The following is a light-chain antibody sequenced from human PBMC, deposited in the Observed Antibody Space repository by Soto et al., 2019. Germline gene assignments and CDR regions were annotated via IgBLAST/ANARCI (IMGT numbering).Light chain of an antibody. V-gene: IGLV1-44*01. CDR1: SSNIGSNT. Sequence: QSVLTQPPSASGTPGQRVTISCSGSSSNIGSNTVNWYQQLPGTAPKLLIYSNNQRPSGVPDRFSGSKSGTSASLAISGLQSEDEADYDCAAWDDSLNGLVFGTGTKVTVL. J-gene: IGLJ1*01. CDR2: SNN. CDR3: AAWDDSLNGLV.